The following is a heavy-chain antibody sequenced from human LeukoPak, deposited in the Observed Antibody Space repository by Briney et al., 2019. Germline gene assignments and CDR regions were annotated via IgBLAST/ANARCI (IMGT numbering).Heavy chain of an antibody. D-gene: IGHD5-12*01. CDR3: ARGTDLYSGYAAYMDV. CDR2: INPNSGGT. Sequence: ASVKVSCKASGYTFTGYYMHWVRQAPGQGLEGMGWINPNSGGTNYAQKFQGRVTMTRDTSISTAYMELSRLRSDDTAVYYCARGTDLYSGYAAYMDVWGKGTPVTVSS. J-gene: IGHJ6*03. CDR1: GYTFTGYY. V-gene: IGHV1-2*02.